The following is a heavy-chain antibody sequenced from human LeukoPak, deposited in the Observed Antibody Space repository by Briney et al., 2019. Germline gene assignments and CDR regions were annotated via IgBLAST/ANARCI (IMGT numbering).Heavy chain of an antibody. D-gene: IGHD2-2*01. CDR3: AKDGGPSWYYGMDV. Sequence: GGSLRLSCAASGFTFSSYAMSWVRQAPGKGLEWVSAISGSGGSTYYADSVKGRFTISRDNSKNTLYLQMNRLRAEDTAVYYCAKDGGPSWYYGMDVWGQGTTVTVSS. CDR1: GFTFSSYA. V-gene: IGHV3-23*01. J-gene: IGHJ6*02. CDR2: ISGSGGST.